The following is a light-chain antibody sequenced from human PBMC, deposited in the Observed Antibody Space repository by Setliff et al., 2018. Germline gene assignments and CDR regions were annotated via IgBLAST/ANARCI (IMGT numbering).Light chain of an antibody. CDR2: GNN. V-gene: IGLV1-44*01. J-gene: IGLJ3*02. CDR1: NSNIGSYS. Sequence: QSVLTQPPSASGTPGQRVTISCFGSNSNIGSYSATWYQQLPGTAPKLLIYGNNQRPSGVPDRFSGSKSGTSASLAISGLQSEDEADYYCAAWDDSLNGPVFGGGTKVT. CDR3: AAWDDSLNGPV.